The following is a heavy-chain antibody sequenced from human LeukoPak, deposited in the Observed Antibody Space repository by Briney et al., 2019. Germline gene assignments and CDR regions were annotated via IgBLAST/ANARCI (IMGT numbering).Heavy chain of an antibody. CDR2: IYGGGTT. CDR3: ARDPGIANGMVD. D-gene: IGHD1-26*01. Sequence: GGSLRLSCVASGFTVSSDYMSWVRQAPGKGLEWVSVIYGGGTTYYADYVKGKFTISRDNSKNTLFLQMNGLRVDDTAVYYCARDPGIANGMVDWGQGNTVTVFS. V-gene: IGHV3-66*01. J-gene: IGHJ6*02. CDR1: GFTVSSDY.